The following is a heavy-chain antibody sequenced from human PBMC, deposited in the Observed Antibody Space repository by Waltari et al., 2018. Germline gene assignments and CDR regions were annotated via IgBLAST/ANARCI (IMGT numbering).Heavy chain of an antibody. D-gene: IGHD2-15*01. J-gene: IGHJ4*02. CDR3: ARYLQRYCSGGSCSFDHRFDY. CDR2: IYYSGST. V-gene: IGHV4-59*11. CDR1: GGSISSHY. Sequence: QVQLQESGPGLVKPSETLSLTCTVSGGSISSHYWSWIRQPPGKGLEWIGYIYYSGSTTDNPSLKSRVTISVDTSKNQFSLKLSSVTAADTAVYYCARYLQRYCSGGSCSFDHRFDYWGQGTLVTVSS.